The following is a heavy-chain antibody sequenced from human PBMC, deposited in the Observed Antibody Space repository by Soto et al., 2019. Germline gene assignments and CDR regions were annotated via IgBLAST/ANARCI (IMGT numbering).Heavy chain of an antibody. D-gene: IGHD3-9*01. Sequence: GGSQRLSSASSGSRFSSYGIRWVRQVPGKGLEWVAVISYDGTYKHYADSVKGRFTFSRDNSKNTVYLQMNSLRAEDTAVYYCAKDHYFEWTTASDYWGRGTLVTVSS. V-gene: IGHV3-30*18. CDR1: GSRFSSYG. J-gene: IGHJ4*02. CDR3: AKDHYFEWTTASDY. CDR2: ISYDGTYK.